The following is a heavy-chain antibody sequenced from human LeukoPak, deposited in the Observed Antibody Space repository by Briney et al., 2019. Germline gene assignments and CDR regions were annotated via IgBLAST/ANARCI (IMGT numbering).Heavy chain of an antibody. CDR2: ISYSGNT. Sequence: SETLSLTCTVSAGSISSSDYYWGWIRQSPGKGLERIGRISYSGNTYYNPSLKSRVAISVDTSKNHFSLRLSSVTAADTAVYYCARLAHSYYSDTSGYYPYYYMDVWGKGTWVTVSS. J-gene: IGHJ6*03. V-gene: IGHV4-39*02. CDR3: ARLAHSYYSDTSGYYPYYYMDV. CDR1: AGSISSSDYY. D-gene: IGHD3-22*01.